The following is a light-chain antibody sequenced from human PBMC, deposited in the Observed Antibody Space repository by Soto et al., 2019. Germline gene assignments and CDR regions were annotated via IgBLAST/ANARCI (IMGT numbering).Light chain of an antibody. Sequence: DIQMTQSPSTLSGSVGDRVTXXXXASQTISSWLAWYQXKPGKXXKXXIYKASTLKSGVPSRFSGSGSGTEFTLTISSLQSEDFAVYDCQQYNNWPRTFGQGTKVDIK. CDR1: QTISSW. J-gene: IGKJ1*01. V-gene: IGKV1-5*03. CDR2: KAS. CDR3: QQYNNWPRT.